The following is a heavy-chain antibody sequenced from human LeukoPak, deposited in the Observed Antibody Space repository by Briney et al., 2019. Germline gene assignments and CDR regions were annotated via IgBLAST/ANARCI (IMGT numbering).Heavy chain of an antibody. CDR3: ARCCRDAGDY. CDR2: IYSDDIT. Sequence: GGSLRLSCAASGFTVSNDYMTWVRQAPGKGLEWVSVIYSDDITYYADSVKGRFTISRDNSKSTLYLQMNSLRVEDTAVYYCARCCRDAGDYLGQGTLVTVPS. CDR1: GFTVSNDY. D-gene: IGHD2-15*01. J-gene: IGHJ4*02. V-gene: IGHV3-66*01.